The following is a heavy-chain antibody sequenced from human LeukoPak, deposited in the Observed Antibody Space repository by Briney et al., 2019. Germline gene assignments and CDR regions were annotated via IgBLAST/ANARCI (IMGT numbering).Heavy chain of an antibody. V-gene: IGHV3-74*01. D-gene: IGHD3-22*01. Sequence: GGSLRLSCAASGFTFSSYWMYWVRQAPGKGPVWVSSIKTDGRITNYADSVKGRFTISRDNAKNTVYLQMNSLRAEDTAVYYCARGYDSSGYYYADAFDIWGQGTTVTVSS. CDR3: ARGYDSSGYYYADAFDI. J-gene: IGHJ3*02. CDR1: GFTFSSYW. CDR2: IKTDGRIT.